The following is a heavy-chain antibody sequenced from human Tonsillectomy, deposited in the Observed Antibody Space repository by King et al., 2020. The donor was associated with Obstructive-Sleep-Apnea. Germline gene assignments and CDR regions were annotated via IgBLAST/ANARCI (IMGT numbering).Heavy chain of an antibody. Sequence: MQLQESGPGLVKPSETLSLSCTVSGDSISSYYWSWIRQPPGKGLEWIRYIHYSGRSNYSPSLKSRVTISVDTSKNQFSLKLSSVTAADTAVYYCARLRGLYQVATYYYHAMDVWGQGTAVTVSS. V-gene: IGHV4-59*01. CDR2: IHYSGRS. CDR3: ARLRGLYQVATYYYHAMDV. J-gene: IGHJ6*02. CDR1: GDSISSYY. D-gene: IGHD2-2*01.